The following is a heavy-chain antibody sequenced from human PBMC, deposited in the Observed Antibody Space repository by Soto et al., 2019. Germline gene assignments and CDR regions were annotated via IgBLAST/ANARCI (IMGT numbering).Heavy chain of an antibody. V-gene: IGHV3-7*05. CDR1: GFTFGIYY. J-gene: IGHJ4*02. CDR3: ARDQGYCSGGSCYALFDY. D-gene: IGHD2-15*01. CDR2: INRDGSET. Sequence: HPGGSLRLSCAASGFTFGIYYMNWVRQAPGKGLEWVATINRDGSETHYVDSVKGRFTISRDNAKNSLYVQINNLRAEDTAVYYCARDQGYCSGGSCYALFDYWGQGTLVTVSS.